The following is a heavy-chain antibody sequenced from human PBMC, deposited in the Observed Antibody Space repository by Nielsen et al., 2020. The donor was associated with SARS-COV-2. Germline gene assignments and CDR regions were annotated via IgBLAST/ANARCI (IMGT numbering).Heavy chain of an antibody. CDR1: GFTVSSNY. J-gene: IGHJ3*02. V-gene: IGHV3-53*05. CDR2: IYSGGST. CDR3: ANTIFGVVNDASDI. D-gene: IGHD3-3*01. Sequence: GESLKISCAASGFTVSSNYMSWVRQAPGKGLEWVSVIYSGGSTYYADSVKGRFTISRDNSKNTLYLQMNSLRAEDTAVYYCANTIFGVVNDASDIWGQGTMVTVSS.